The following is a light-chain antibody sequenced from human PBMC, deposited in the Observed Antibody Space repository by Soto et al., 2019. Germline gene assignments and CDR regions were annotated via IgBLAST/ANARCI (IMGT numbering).Light chain of an antibody. CDR2: KAS. CDR3: QQYNSYSWT. V-gene: IGKV1-5*03. Sequence: DIPMTQSPSTLSASLGDRVTITCRASQSIDSWLAWYQQKPGKAPKLLIYKASSLESGVPSRFSGSGFGTQFTLTITSLQPDDFATYYCQQYNSYSWTFGQGTKVEIK. CDR1: QSIDSW. J-gene: IGKJ1*01.